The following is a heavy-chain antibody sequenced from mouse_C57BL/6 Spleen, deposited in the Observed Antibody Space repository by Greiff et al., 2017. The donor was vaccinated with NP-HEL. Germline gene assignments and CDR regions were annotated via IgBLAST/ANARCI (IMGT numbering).Heavy chain of an antibody. V-gene: IGHV14-4*01. CDR1: GFNIKDDY. J-gene: IGHJ2*01. D-gene: IGHD2-10*02. CDR3: TTRGYRNPYDFDY. CDR2: IDPENGDT. Sequence: EVQLQQSGAELVRPGASVKLSCTASGFNIKDDYMHWVKQRPEQGLEWIGWIDPENGDTEYASKFQGKATITADTSSNTAYLQLSSLTSEDTAVYYCTTRGYRNPYDFDYWGQGTTLTVSS.